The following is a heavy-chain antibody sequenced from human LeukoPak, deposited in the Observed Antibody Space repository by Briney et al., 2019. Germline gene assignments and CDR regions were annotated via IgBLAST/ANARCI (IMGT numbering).Heavy chain of an antibody. V-gene: IGHV4-34*01. Sequence: PSETLSLTCAVYGGSFSGYYWSWIRQPPGKGLEWIGEINHSGSTNYNPSLKSRVTISVDTSKNQFSLKLSSVTAADTAVYYCARHPLTQRLPYNWFDPWGQGTLVTVSS. CDR1: GGSFSGYY. D-gene: IGHD6-19*01. J-gene: IGHJ5*02. CDR3: ARHPLTQRLPYNWFDP. CDR2: INHSGST.